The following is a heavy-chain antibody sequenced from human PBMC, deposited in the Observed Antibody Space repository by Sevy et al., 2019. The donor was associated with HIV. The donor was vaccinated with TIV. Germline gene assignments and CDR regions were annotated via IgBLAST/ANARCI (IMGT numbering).Heavy chain of an antibody. CDR2: ISWNSGSI. D-gene: IGHD3-22*01. J-gene: IGHJ3*02. CDR3: AKARVPYYYDSSGYDAFDI. CDR1: GFTFDDYA. V-gene: IGHV3-9*03. Sequence: GGSLRLSCAASGFTFDDYAMHWVRQAPGKGLEWVSGISWNSGSIGYADSVKGRFTISRDNAKNSPYLQMNSLRAEDMALYYCAKARVPYYYDSSGYDAFDIWGQGTMVTVSS.